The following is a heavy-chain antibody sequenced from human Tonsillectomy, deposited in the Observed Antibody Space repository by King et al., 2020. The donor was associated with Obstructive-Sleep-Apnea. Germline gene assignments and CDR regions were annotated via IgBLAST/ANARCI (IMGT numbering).Heavy chain of an antibody. CDR3: AREGGTRVGVRGYSYYGMDV. D-gene: IGHD3-10*01. J-gene: IGHJ6*02. Sequence: VQLVESGGGLVQPGGSLRLSCAASGFTVSSNYMSWVRQAPGKGLEWVSVIYSGGSTYYADSVKGRFTISRHNSKNTLYLQMNSLRAEDTAVYYCAREGGTRVGVRGYSYYGMDVWGQGTTVTVSS. V-gene: IGHV3-53*04. CDR1: GFTVSSNY. CDR2: IYSGGST.